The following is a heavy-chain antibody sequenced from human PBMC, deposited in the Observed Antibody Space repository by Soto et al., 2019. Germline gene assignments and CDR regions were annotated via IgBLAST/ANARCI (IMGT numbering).Heavy chain of an antibody. CDR2: ISSSGGET. J-gene: IGHJ2*01. CDR1: GFTVSNYA. Sequence: EEQLVESGGGLVQPGGSLRLSCAASGFTVSNYALSWVRQAPGKGLEWVSTISSSGGETYYADSVKGRFTISRDNSRNTFSLQMNSLRAEDTALYYCANPCGSGWMYFDLWGRGTLVTVSS. CDR3: ANPCGSGWMYFDL. D-gene: IGHD6-19*01. V-gene: IGHV3-23*04.